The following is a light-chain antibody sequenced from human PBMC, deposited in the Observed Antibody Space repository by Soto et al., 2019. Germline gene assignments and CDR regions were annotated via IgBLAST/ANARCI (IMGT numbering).Light chain of an antibody. CDR2: AAS. Sequence: EMVSTHSPGTLSSSAGGRGTVSSTARQSFRSSYLAWYQQRPGQAPRLXXXAASSRATGIPDRFSGIVSGTDFTLTISRLETEDYAVYYCQQYGSSPGFTFGGGTKVDIK. CDR3: QQYGSSPGFT. J-gene: IGKJ4*01. CDR1: QSFRSSY. V-gene: IGKV3-20*01.